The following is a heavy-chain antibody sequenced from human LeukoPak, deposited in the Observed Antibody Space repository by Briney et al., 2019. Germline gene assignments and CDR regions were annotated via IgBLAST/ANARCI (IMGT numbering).Heavy chain of an antibody. CDR1: GGSISSYY. CDR2: IYYSGST. Sequence: PSETLPLTCTVSGGSISSYYWSWIRQPPGKGLEWIGYIYYSGSTNYNPSLKSRVTISVDTSKNQFSLKLSSVTAADTAVYYCARDSYDFWSGPNWFDPWGQGTLVTVSS. J-gene: IGHJ5*02. D-gene: IGHD3-3*01. CDR3: ARDSYDFWSGPNWFDP. V-gene: IGHV4-59*01.